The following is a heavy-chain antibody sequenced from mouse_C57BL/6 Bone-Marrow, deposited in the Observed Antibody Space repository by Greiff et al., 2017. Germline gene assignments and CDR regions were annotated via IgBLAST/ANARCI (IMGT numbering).Heavy chain of an antibody. CDR3: ARGLHYYGSSYRFAY. V-gene: IGHV1-69*01. CDR2: IDPSDSYT. D-gene: IGHD1-1*01. J-gene: IGHJ3*01. CDR1: GYTFTSYW. Sequence: QVQLQQPGAELVMPGASVKLSCKASGYTFTSYWMHWVKQRPGQGLEWIGEIDPSDSYTNYNQKFKGKSTLTVDKSSSTAYMQLSSLTSADSAVYYCARGLHYYGSSYRFAYWGQGTLVTVSA.